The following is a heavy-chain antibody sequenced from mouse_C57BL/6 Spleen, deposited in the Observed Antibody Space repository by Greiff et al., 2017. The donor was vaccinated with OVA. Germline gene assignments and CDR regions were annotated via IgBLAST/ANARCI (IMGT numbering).Heavy chain of an antibody. CDR3: AREDDGYLFAY. J-gene: IGHJ3*01. D-gene: IGHD2-3*01. CDR2: IDPSDSET. V-gene: IGHV1-52*01. Sequence: QVQLQQPGAELVRPGSSVKLSCKASGYTFTSYWMHWVKQRPIQGLEWIGNIDPSDSETHYNQKFKDKATLTVDKSSSTAYMQLSSLTSEDSAVYCCAREDDGYLFAYWGQGTLVTVSA. CDR1: GYTFTSYW.